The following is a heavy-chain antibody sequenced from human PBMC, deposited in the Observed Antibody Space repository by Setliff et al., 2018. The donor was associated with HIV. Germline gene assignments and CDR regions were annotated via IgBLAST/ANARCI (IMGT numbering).Heavy chain of an antibody. V-gene: IGHV3-66*01. CDR2: LYSGGST. CDR1: GFTVSSNY. J-gene: IGHJ6*02. CDR3: ARDFRRYFDYYYYGMDV. Sequence: GGSLRLSCAASGFTVSSNYMSWVRQAPGKGLEWVSVLYSGGSTYYADSVKGRFTISRDNSKNTLYLQMNSLRAEDTAVYYCARDFRRYFDYYYYGMDVWGQGTTVTVSS. D-gene: IGHD3-9*01.